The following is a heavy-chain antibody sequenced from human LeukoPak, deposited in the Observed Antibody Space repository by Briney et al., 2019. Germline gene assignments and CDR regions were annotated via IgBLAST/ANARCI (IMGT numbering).Heavy chain of an antibody. CDR3: ARLKAVAGMNLPLDY. Sequence: PGGSLRLSCSASGFTFSNYAMHWVRQAPGKGLEWVALISYDGSNKNYADSVKGRFTISRDNSKNTLYLQMNSLRAEDTAVYYCARLKAVAGMNLPLDYWGRGTLVTVSS. J-gene: IGHJ4*02. D-gene: IGHD6-19*01. V-gene: IGHV3-30*04. CDR1: GFTFSNYA. CDR2: ISYDGSNK.